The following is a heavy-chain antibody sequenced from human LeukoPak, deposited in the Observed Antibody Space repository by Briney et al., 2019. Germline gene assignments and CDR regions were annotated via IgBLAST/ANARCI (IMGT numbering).Heavy chain of an antibody. J-gene: IGHJ4*02. CDR1: GYTFTGYY. D-gene: IGHD2-2*01. Sequence: VASVKVSCKTSGYTFTGYYMHWVRQAPGQGLEWMGRINPNSGGTNYAQKFQGRVTMTRDTSISTAYMELSRLRSDDTAVYYCASLGYCSSTSCEYYFDYWGQGTLVTVSS. V-gene: IGHV1-2*06. CDR2: INPNSGGT. CDR3: ASLGYCSSTSCEYYFDY.